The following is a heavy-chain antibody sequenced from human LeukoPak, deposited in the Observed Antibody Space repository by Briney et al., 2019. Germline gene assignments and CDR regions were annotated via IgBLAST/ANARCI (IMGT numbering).Heavy chain of an antibody. CDR3: ARGPIGGWDSDY. V-gene: IGHV4-34*01. D-gene: IGHD3-10*01. CDR1: GGSFSGYY. CDR2: INHSGST. J-gene: IGHJ4*02. Sequence: PSETLSLTCAVYGGSFSGYYWSWTRQPPGKGLEWIGEINHSGSTNYNSSLKSRVTISVDTSKNQFSLKLSSVTAADTAVYYCARGPIGGWDSDYWGQGTLVTVSS.